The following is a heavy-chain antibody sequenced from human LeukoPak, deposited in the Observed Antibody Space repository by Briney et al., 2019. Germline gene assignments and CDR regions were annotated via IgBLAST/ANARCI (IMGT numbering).Heavy chain of an antibody. V-gene: IGHV4-34*01. CDR2: INHSGST. J-gene: IGHJ4*02. CDR1: GGSLSGYY. Sequence: PSETLCLTCAVYGGSLSGYYWSWIRQPPGKGLEWIGEINHSGSTNYNPSLKSRVTISVDTSKNQFSLKLRSVTAADTAVYRSSTSWRFDYWGQGTLVTVSS. D-gene: IGHD2-2*01. CDR3: STSWRFDY.